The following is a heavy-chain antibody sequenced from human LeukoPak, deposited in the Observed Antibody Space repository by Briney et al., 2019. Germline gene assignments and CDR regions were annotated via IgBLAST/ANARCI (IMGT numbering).Heavy chain of an antibody. V-gene: IGHV5-51*01. CDR2: IYPRDSDT. J-gene: IGHJ3*02. D-gene: IGHD5-18*01. CDR1: GYRFNNYW. CDR3: ARRRTSDRLGYTTTFDAFDM. Sequence: GESLKISCKGSGYRFNNYWIGWVRQMPGKGLEWMGIIYPRDSDTRYSPSFQGQVTISVDESISTTYLQWSSLKASDTAIYFCARRRTSDRLGYTTTFDAFDMWGQGTLVTVTS.